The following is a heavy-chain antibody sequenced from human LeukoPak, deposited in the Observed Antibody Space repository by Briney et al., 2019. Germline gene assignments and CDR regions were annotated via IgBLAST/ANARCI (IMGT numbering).Heavy chain of an antibody. V-gene: IGHV4-61*02. CDR2: ILISGSP. J-gene: IGHJ3*02. Sequence: PSETLSLTCTVSGGSISSGRYYWSWIRQPAGKGLEWIGRILISGSPNYNPSLKSRVTISVDTSKNQFSLEMSSVTAADTAVYYCARDRYCSGGTCYSHDAFDIWGQGTMVTVSS. D-gene: IGHD2-15*01. CDR1: GGSISSGRYY. CDR3: ARDRYCSGGTCYSHDAFDI.